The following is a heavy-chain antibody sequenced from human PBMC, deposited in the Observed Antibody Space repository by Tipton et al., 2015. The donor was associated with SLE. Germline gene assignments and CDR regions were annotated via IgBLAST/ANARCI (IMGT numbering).Heavy chain of an antibody. CDR2: IYTSGST. J-gene: IGHJ4*02. CDR1: GGSISSYY. V-gene: IGHV4-4*07. CDR3: ASGIAAAGTGGDY. Sequence: TLSLTCTVSGGSISSYYWSWIWQPAGKGLEWIGRIYTSGSTNYNPSLKSRVTMSVDTSKNQFSLKLSSVTAADTAVYYCASGIAAAGTGGDYWGQGTLVTVSS. D-gene: IGHD6-13*01.